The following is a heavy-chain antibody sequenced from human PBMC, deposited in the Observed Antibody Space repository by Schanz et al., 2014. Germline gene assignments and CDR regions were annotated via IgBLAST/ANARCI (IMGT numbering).Heavy chain of an antibody. CDR3: AKEESPPSLVDY. CDR1: GFTVRSYA. V-gene: IGHV3-30*04. Sequence: VQLVESGGGFVQPGGSLRFSCAASGFTVRSYAMHWVRQAPGKGLEWVAAISYDGSNQYYTDSVKGRFTVSRDNSKNTVYLQMNSLRAEDTAVYYCAKEESPPSLVDYWGQGTLVTVSS. J-gene: IGHJ4*02. CDR2: ISYDGSNQ.